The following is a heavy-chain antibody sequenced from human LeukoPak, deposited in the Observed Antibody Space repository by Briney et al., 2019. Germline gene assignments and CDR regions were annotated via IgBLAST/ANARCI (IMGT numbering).Heavy chain of an antibody. J-gene: IGHJ4*02. Sequence: GGSLRLSCGASGFTFSDYYMSWIRQAPGKGLEWVSYISSSGSTIYYADSVKGRFTISRDNAKNSLYMQMNSLRAEDTAVYYCARASSYYDSSGYYLWGQGTLVTVSS. CDR3: ARASSYYDSSGYYL. D-gene: IGHD3-22*01. CDR1: GFTFSDYY. CDR2: ISSSGSTI. V-gene: IGHV3-11*01.